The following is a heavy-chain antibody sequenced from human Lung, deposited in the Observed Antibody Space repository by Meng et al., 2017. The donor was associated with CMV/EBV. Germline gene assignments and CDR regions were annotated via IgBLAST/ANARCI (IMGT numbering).Heavy chain of an antibody. D-gene: IGHD4-17*01. J-gene: IGHJ5*02. CDR3: AKNPVDYADP. V-gene: IGHV3-23*03. CDR1: GFTFGTYG. Sequence: GGSLRLSCAASGFTFGTYGMSWVRQAPGKGLEWVAVIYLGDRSTRYGDFVKGRFSIYTDDSKSTVYLQMNSLRAEDTALYYCAKNPVDYADPWGQGTLVXVSS. CDR2: IYLGDRST.